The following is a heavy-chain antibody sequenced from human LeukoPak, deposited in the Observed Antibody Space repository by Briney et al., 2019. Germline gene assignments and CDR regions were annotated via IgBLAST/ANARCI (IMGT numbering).Heavy chain of an antibody. D-gene: IGHD6-13*01. V-gene: IGHV3-23*01. J-gene: IGHJ4*02. Sequence: GGSLRLSCAASGFTFSSYSMNWVRQAPGKGLEWVSAISGSGGSTYYAASVKGRFTISRDNTKNTLYLQMNSLRAEDTAVYYCAKVYSSSWFSPFDYWGQGTLVTVSS. CDR3: AKVYSSSWFSPFDY. CDR1: GFTFSSYS. CDR2: ISGSGGST.